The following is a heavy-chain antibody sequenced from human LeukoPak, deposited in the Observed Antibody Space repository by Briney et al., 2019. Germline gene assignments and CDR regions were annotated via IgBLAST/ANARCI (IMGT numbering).Heavy chain of an antibody. CDR2: VSGSGVST. CDR1: GFTFSSYG. D-gene: IGHD3-3*01. CDR3: AKIGRKYDFWTGFYEEEVDYMDV. V-gene: IGHV3-23*01. J-gene: IGHJ6*03. Sequence: GGSLRLSCAASGFTFSSYGMTWVRQAPGKGLEWVSGVSGSGVSTKHADSVKGRFTISRDNSKNTLYLQMNSLRVEDTAVYYCAKIGRKYDFWTGFYEEEVDYMDVWGKGTTVTVSS.